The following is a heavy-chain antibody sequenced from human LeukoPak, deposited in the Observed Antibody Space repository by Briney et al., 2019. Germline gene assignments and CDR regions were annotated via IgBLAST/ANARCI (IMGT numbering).Heavy chain of an antibody. J-gene: IGHJ4*02. V-gene: IGHV5-51*01. CDR2: SYPGDSDT. D-gene: IGHD5-12*01. Sequence: NRGESLKISCKASGYSFTSDWIGWVRQMPGKGLEWMGISYPGDSDTRYSTSFQGQVTISADKSLRTAYLQWSSLKAPDTPLYYCARLRGYSGYVPLHYWGQGTMLTDSS. CDR3: ARLRGYSGYVPLHY. CDR1: GYSFTSDW.